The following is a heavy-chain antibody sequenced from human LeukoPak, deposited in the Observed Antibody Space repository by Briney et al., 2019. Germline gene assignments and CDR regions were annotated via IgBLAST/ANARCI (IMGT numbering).Heavy chain of an antibody. CDR1: GFTVSSNY. D-gene: IGHD6-19*01. V-gene: IGHV3-53*01. CDR2: IYSGGST. CDR3: ARDSDSSGWYTFDY. J-gene: IGHJ4*02. Sequence: PGGSLRLSCAASGFTVSSNYMSWVRQAPGKGLEWVSVIYSGGSTYYADSVKGRFTISRDNSKNTLYLQMNSLRAEDTAVYYCARDSDSSGWYTFDYWGQGTLATVSS.